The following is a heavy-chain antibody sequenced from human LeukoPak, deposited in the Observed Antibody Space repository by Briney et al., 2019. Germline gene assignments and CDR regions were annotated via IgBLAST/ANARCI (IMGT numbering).Heavy chain of an antibody. Sequence: GASVKVSCKASGYTFTSYDINWVRQATGQGLEWMGWMNPNSGNTGCAQKFQGRVTMTRNTSISTAYMELSSLRSEDTAVYYCARGYYDLNYDFWSGYNWFDPWGQGTLVTVSS. CDR1: GYTFTSYD. J-gene: IGHJ5*02. D-gene: IGHD3-3*01. V-gene: IGHV1-8*01. CDR3: ARGYYDLNYDFWSGYNWFDP. CDR2: MNPNSGNT.